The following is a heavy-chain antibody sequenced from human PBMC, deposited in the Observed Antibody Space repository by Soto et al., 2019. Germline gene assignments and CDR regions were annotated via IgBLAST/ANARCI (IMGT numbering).Heavy chain of an antibody. CDR3: AHRLAATGLFDY. Sequence: QITLKESGPTLVKPTQTLTLTCTFSGFSLSTSGVGVGWIRQPPGKALEWLALIYWDDDKRYSPSLKSRLTITNDTYKNQVVLTMTNMDPVDTATYYCAHRLAATGLFDYWGQGTLVTVSS. CDR1: GFSLSTSGVG. D-gene: IGHD6-13*01. CDR2: IYWDDDK. V-gene: IGHV2-5*02. J-gene: IGHJ4*02.